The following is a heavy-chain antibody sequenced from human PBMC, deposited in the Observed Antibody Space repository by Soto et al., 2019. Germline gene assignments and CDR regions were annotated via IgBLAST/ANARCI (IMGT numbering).Heavy chain of an antibody. CDR2: IIPIFGTA. Sequence: SVKVSCKASGGTFSSYAISWVRQAPGQGLEWMGGIIPIFGTANYAQKFQGRVTITADESTSTAYMELSSLRSEDTAVYYCARGGYFDSSNYLAYWGLGTLVTVSS. CDR1: GGTFSSYA. D-gene: IGHD3-22*01. V-gene: IGHV1-69*13. J-gene: IGHJ4*02. CDR3: ARGGYFDSSNYLAY.